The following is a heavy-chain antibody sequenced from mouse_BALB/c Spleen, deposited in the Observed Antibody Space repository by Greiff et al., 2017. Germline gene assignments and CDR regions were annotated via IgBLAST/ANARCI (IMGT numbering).Heavy chain of an antibody. V-gene: IGHV5-9-4*01. CDR3: AREGYGNYYFDV. J-gene: IGHJ2*01. CDR2: ISSGGSYT. Sequence: EVMLVESGGGLVKPGGSLKLSCAASGFTFSSYAMSWVRQSPEKRLEWVAEISSGGSYTYYPDTVTGRFTISRDNAKNTLYLEMSSLRSEDTAMYYCAREGYGNYYFDVWGEGTTLTVSS. CDR1: GFTFSSYA. D-gene: IGHD2-10*02.